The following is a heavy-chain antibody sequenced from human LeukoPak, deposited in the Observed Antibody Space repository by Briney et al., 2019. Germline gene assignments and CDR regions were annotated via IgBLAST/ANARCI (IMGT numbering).Heavy chain of an antibody. CDR3: ARDAVIVVVGLLDD. J-gene: IGHJ4*02. D-gene: IGHD3-22*01. Sequence: ASVKVSCKASGYTFTIYAMHWVRQAPGQRLEWMGWINAGNGNTKYSQKFQGRVTITRDTSASTAYMELSSLRSEDTAVYYCARDAVIVVVGLLDDWGQGTLVTVSS. CDR2: INAGNGNT. V-gene: IGHV1-3*01. CDR1: GYTFTIYA.